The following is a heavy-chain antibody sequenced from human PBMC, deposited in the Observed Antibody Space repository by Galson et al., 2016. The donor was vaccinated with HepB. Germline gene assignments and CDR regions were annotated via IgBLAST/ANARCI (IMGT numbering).Heavy chain of an antibody. V-gene: IGHV3-23*01. D-gene: IGHD1/OR15-1a*01. CDR2: ISRSGDSR. CDR1: GFTFNNYG. CDR3: ATHPEHPHGSS. J-gene: IGHJ4*02. Sequence: SLRLSCAASGFTFNNYGMTWVRQAPGKGLEVVSSISRSGDSRDYADSVKGRATISRDNSKNILYLQLNSLRVEDTGVYYCATHPEHPHGSSGGQGTLVTVSS.